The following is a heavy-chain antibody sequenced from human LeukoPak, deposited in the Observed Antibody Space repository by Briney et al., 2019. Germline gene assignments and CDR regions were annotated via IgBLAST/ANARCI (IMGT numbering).Heavy chain of an antibody. CDR1: GGSNSTFY. D-gene: IGHD1-26*01. CDR2: IYYSGST. Sequence: PSETLSLTCTVSGGSNSTFYWSWIRQPPGKGLEWIGYIYYSGSTNYNPSLKSRLTISVDTSKNQFSLKLSSVTAADTAVYYCARDCDIGTYYYYYGMDVWGQGTTVTVSS. CDR3: ARDCDIGTYYYYYGMDV. J-gene: IGHJ6*02. V-gene: IGHV4-59*01.